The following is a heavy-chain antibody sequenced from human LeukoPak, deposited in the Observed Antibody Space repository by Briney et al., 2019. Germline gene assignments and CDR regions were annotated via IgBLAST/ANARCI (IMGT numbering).Heavy chain of an antibody. J-gene: IGHJ4*02. CDR2: INGSGKTT. V-gene: IGHV3-23*01. Sequence: GGSLRLSCAASGLTFSASAMSWVRQAPGKGLGWVSDINGSGKTTHYADSVKGRFTISRDNSNNTLYLQFTSLRVDDTAVYYCAKIATWTHFDYWGQGTLVTVSS. CDR3: AKIATWTHFDY. CDR1: GLTFSASA. D-gene: IGHD3/OR15-3a*01.